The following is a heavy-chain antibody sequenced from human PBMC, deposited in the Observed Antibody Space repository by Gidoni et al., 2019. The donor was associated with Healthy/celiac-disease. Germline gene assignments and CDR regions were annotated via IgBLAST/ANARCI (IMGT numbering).Heavy chain of an antibody. CDR3: ARNDLTNLGSFDY. CDR2: IKQDGSEK. D-gene: IGHD2-8*01. CDR1: GFTFSSYW. J-gene: IGHJ4*02. V-gene: IGHV3-7*03. Sequence: EVQLVESGGGLVQPGGSLRLACAASGFTFSSYWMSWVRQAPGKGLEWVANIKQDGSEKYYVDSVKGRFTISRDNAKNSLYLQMSSLRAEDTAVYYCARNDLTNLGSFDYWGQGTLVTVSS.